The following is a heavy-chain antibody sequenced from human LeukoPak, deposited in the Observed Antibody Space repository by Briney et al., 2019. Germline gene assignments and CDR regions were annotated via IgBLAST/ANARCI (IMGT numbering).Heavy chain of an antibody. CDR3: ASVGGRLRYFDWLLPFDY. J-gene: IGHJ4*02. Sequence: GGSLRLSCAASGFTFSDYYMSWIRQAPGKGLEWVSYISSSSIYTNYADSVKGRFTISRDNAKNSLYLQMNSLRAEDTAVYYCASVGGRLRYFDWLLPFDYWGQGTLVTVSS. CDR2: ISSSSIYT. D-gene: IGHD3-9*01. V-gene: IGHV3-11*06. CDR1: GFTFSDYY.